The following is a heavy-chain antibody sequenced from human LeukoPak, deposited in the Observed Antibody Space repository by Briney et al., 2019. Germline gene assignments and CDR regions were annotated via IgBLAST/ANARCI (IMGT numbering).Heavy chain of an antibody. J-gene: IGHJ4*02. CDR1: GFTFSSYA. CDR3: ATNTSSWSFDY. CDR2: ISGSGAGT. Sequence: GGSLRLSCAASGFTFSSYAMSWVRQAPGKGLEWVSAISGSGAGTYYADSVKGRFTISRDNSKNTLYLQMHSLRAEDTAVYYCATNTSSWSFDYWRQGTLVTVSS. V-gene: IGHV3-23*01. D-gene: IGHD6-13*01.